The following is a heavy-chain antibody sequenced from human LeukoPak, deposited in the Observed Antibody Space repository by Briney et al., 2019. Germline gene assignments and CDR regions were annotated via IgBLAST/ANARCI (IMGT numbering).Heavy chain of an antibody. CDR1: GYTFTGYY. CDR3: AXGVVAATFYYYMDV. CDR2: INPNSGGT. D-gene: IGHD2-15*01. J-gene: IGHJ6*03. Sequence: ASVKVSCKPSGYTFTGYYIQWVRQAPGQGLEWMGWINPNSGGTNYAQKFQGRVTMTRDTSISTAYMELSGLRSDDTAVYYCAXGVVAATFYYYMDVWGKGTMVTVSS. V-gene: IGHV1-2*02.